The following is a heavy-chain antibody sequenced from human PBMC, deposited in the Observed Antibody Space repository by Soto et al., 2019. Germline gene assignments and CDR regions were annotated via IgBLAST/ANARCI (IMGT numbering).Heavy chain of an antibody. CDR1: GDSISTYY. CDR3: ALRSMAVVPEY. J-gene: IGHJ4*02. Sequence: QVQLQESGPGLVKPSETLSLTCAVSGDSISTYYCMWIRQPPGKGLESIGYLYYGRSANYNPSLKSRGTLSVDTSTNQCSLTMSSMTAADTAVYYCALRSMAVVPEYWGQGTLVTVSS. D-gene: IGHD3-22*01. CDR2: LYYGRSA. V-gene: IGHV4-59*01.